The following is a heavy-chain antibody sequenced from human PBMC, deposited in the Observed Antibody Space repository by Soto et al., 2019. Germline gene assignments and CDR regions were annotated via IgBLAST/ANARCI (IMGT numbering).Heavy chain of an antibody. CDR1: GGSISSSSYY. V-gene: IGHV4-39*01. CDR2: IYYSGST. D-gene: IGHD4-17*01. Sequence: QLQLQESGPGLVKPSETLSLTCTVSGGSISSSSYYWGWIRQPPGKGLEWIGSIYYSGSTYYNPSLKSRVTISVDTSKNQFSLKRSSVTAADTAVYYCARMTTVTRPFDYWVQGTLVTVSS. J-gene: IGHJ4*02. CDR3: ARMTTVTRPFDY.